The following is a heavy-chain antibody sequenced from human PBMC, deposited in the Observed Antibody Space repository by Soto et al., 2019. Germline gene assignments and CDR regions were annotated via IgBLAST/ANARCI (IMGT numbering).Heavy chain of an antibody. CDR2: ISWNSGSM. Sequence: EVQLVESGGGLVQPGRSLRLSCAASGFTFDDYAMHWVRQAPGKGLEWVSGISWNSGSMGYADSVKGRFTIARDNAKNSLYLQMNSLRAEDTAXXYCAXXTYSAYLTPFDYWGQGTLVTXSS. CDR3: AXXTYSAYLTPFDY. CDR1: GFTFDDYA. V-gene: IGHV3-9*01. J-gene: IGHJ4*02. D-gene: IGHD5-12*01.